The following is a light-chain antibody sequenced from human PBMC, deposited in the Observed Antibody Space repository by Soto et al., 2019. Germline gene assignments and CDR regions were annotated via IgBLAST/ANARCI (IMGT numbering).Light chain of an antibody. CDR3: AAWDDSLNGYV. Sequence: QSVLTQPPSASGTPGQRVTISCSGSSSNIGSNTVNWYQQLPGTAPKLLIYSNIQRPSGVPDRFSGSKSGTSASLAISGLRSEDEADYYCAAWDDSLNGYVFGTGTKVTV. CDR2: SNI. CDR1: SSNIGSNT. J-gene: IGLJ1*01. V-gene: IGLV1-44*01.